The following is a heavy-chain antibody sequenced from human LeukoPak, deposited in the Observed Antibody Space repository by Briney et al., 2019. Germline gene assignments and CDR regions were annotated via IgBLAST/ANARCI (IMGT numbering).Heavy chain of an antibody. Sequence: SETLSLTCTVSGGSISSGGYYWNWIRQHPGKGLEWIGYIYYSGSTYYNPSLKSRVTISVDTSKNQFSLKLRSVTAADTAVYYCTGGGKDDIYFCGGICHPGGFGSWGQGTLVTVSS. J-gene: IGHJ5*01. CDR3: TGGGKDDIYFCGGICHPGGFGS. D-gene: IGHD2-15*01. CDR2: IYYSGST. CDR1: GGSISSGGYY. V-gene: IGHV4-31*03.